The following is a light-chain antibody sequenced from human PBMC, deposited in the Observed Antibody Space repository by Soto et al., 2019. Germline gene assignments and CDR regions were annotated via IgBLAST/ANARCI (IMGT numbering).Light chain of an antibody. CDR3: QQYSAYPFT. J-gene: IGKJ3*01. CDR1: QSIGSW. CDR2: KTT. V-gene: IGKV1-5*03. Sequence: DIQMTQSPSTQSASVGDRVTIACRASQSIGSWLAWYQQKPGKAPKLLIYKTTSLESGVPSRFSGSGSGTEFTLAISSLQPDDLATYYCQQYSAYPFTFGPGTKVEIK.